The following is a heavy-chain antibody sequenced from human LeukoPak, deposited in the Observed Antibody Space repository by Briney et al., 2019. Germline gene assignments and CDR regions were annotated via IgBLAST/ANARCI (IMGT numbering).Heavy chain of an antibody. V-gene: IGHV3-66*04. J-gene: IGHJ3*01. CDR2: IYSGGNT. D-gene: IGHD2-15*01. Sequence: GSLRLSCAASGFIANNYYMFWVRQAPGTGLEWVSVIYSGGNTYYADSVKGRFTISRDNSKNTLYLQMNSLRAEDTAVYFCARHSDTPNYPDSDAFDLWGQGTMVTVSS. CDR1: GFIANNYY. CDR3: ARHSDTPNYPDSDAFDL.